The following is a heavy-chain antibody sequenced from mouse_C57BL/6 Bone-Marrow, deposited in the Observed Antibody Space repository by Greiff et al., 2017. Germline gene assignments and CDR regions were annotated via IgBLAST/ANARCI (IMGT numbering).Heavy chain of an antibody. CDR3: ARWDTTGVGGY. J-gene: IGHJ2*01. Sequence: QVQLKQPGAELVKPGASVKLSCKASGYTFTSYWMHWVKQRPGQGLEWIGTIHPNSGSTNYNEKFKSKATLTVDKSSSTAYMQLSSLTSEDSAVYYCARWDTTGVGGYWGQGTTLTVSS. CDR1: GYTFTSYW. V-gene: IGHV1-64*01. D-gene: IGHD1-1*01. CDR2: IHPNSGST.